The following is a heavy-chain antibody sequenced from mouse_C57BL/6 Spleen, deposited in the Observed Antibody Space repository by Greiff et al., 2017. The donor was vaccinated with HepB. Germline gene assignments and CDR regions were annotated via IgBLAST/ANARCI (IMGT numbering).Heavy chain of an antibody. D-gene: IGHD1-3*01. J-gene: IGHJ3*01. Sequence: EVQLQQSGPVLVKPGASVKMSCKASGYTFTDYYMHWVKQSHGKSLEWIGVINPYNGGTSYNQKFKGKATLTVDKSSRTAYMELNSLTSDDSAIYYWESASGYSGAWIAYWGQGTLVTVSA. CDR3: ESASGYSGAWIAY. CDR1: GYTFTDYY. V-gene: IGHV1-19*01. CDR2: INPYNGGT.